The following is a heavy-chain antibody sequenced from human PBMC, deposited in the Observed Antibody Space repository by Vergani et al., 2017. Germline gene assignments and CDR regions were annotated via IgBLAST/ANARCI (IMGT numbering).Heavy chain of an antibody. CDR3: AREKLGSYWYFDL. J-gene: IGHJ2*01. CDR2: IWYDGSNK. Sequence: VQLLESGGGLVQPGGSLRLSCAASGFTFSSYGMHWVRQAPGKGLEWVAVIWYDGSNKYYADSVKGRFTISRDNSKNTLNLQMNSLRAEDTAVYYCAREKLGSYWYFDLWGRGTLVTVSS. V-gene: IGHV3-33*08. CDR1: GFTFSSYG. D-gene: IGHD6-6*01.